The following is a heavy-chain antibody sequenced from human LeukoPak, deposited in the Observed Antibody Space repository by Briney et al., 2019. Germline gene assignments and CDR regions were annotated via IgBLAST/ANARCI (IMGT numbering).Heavy chain of an antibody. CDR3: AKEGSATVTFFFDY. CDR2: ISYDGSNK. D-gene: IGHD4-17*01. CDR1: GFTFSSYG. Sequence: GGSLRLSCAASGFTFSSYGMRWVRQAPGKGLEWVAVISYDGSNKYYADSVKGRFTIYRDNSKNTLYLQMNSLKAEDTAVYYCAKEGSATVTFFFDYWGQGTLVTVSS. J-gene: IGHJ4*02. V-gene: IGHV3-30*18.